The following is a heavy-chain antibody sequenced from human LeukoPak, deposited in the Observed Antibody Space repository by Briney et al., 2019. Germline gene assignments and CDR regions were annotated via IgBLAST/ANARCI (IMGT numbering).Heavy chain of an antibody. CDR2: INSDGSIT. Sequence: GGSLRLSCAASGFTFSSYWMHWVRHTPGKGLVWVSRINSDGSITTYADSVKGRFTISRDNAKNTLYLQMNSLRAEDTAVYYCASGPYYEDYWGQGTLVTVSS. CDR3: ASGPYYEDY. D-gene: IGHD3-22*01. J-gene: IGHJ4*02. CDR1: GFTFSSYW. V-gene: IGHV3-74*01.